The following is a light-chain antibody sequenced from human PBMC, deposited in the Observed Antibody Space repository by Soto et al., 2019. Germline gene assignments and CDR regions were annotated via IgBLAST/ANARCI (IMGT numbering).Light chain of an antibody. CDR1: SSDVGSYNL. CDR3: CSYAGIITFALYV. Sequence: QSALTQPASVSGSPGQSITISCTGTSSDVGSYNLVSWYQQHPGKAPKLMIYEGSKRPSGVSNRFSGSKSGNTASLTISGLQAEDEADYYGCSYAGIITFALYVFGTGTKLTVL. V-gene: IGLV2-23*03. J-gene: IGLJ1*01. CDR2: EGS.